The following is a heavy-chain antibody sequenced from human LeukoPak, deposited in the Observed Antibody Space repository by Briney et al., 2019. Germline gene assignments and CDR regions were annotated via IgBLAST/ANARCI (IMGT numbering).Heavy chain of an antibody. CDR3: ARAGAYSSGSDY. J-gene: IGHJ4*02. CDR2: INHSGST. CDR1: GGSFSGYY. V-gene: IGHV4-34*01. D-gene: IGHD6-19*01. Sequence: PSETLSLTCAVYGGSFSGYYWSWIRQPPGKGLEWIGEINHSGSTYYNPSLKSRVTISVDTSKNQFSLKLSSVTAADTAVYYCARAGAYSSGSDYWGQGTLVTVSS.